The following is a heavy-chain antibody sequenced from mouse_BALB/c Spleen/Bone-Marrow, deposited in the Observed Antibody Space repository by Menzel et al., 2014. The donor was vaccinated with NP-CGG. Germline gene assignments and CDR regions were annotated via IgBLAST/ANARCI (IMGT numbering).Heavy chain of an antibody. CDR2: IDPANGNT. CDR3: ATMITDWYFDV. V-gene: IGHV14-3*02. Sequence: VQLQQPGAELVKPGASVKLSCTASGFNIKDTYMHWVKQRPEGGLEWIGRIDPANGNTKYDPKFQGKATITADTSSNTAYLQLSSLTSEDTAVYYCATMITDWYFDVWGAGTTVTVSS. CDR1: GFNIKDTY. J-gene: IGHJ1*01. D-gene: IGHD2-4*01.